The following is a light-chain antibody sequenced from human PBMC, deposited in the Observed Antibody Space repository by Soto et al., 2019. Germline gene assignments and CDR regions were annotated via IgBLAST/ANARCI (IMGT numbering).Light chain of an antibody. Sequence: DIQMTQSPSSLSASVGDRVTITCRASPGISNYLAWYQQKPGKVPKLLIYAASTLQSGVPSRFSGSGSGTEFTLTISSLQPEDVATYYCQKYNSAPSTFGGGTKVEIK. CDR2: AAS. CDR3: QKYNSAPST. V-gene: IGKV1-27*01. J-gene: IGKJ4*01. CDR1: PGISNY.